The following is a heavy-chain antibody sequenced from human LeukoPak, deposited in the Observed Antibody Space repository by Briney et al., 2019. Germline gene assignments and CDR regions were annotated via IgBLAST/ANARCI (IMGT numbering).Heavy chain of an antibody. CDR2: IKQDGGEK. D-gene: IGHD5-18*01. J-gene: IGHJ4*02. CDR1: GFTFSSYW. Sequence: GGSLRLSCAASGFTFSSYWMSWVRQAPGKGLEWVANIKQDGGEKNYVDSVKGRFTISRDNAKTSLYLQMDSLRAEDTAVYYCARSLWPEDYWGQGTLVTVSS. CDR3: ARSLWPEDY. V-gene: IGHV3-7*01.